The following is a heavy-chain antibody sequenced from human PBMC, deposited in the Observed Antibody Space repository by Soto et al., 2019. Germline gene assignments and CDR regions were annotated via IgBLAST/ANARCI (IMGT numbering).Heavy chain of an antibody. J-gene: IGHJ4*02. V-gene: IGHV3-23*01. D-gene: IGHD3-10*01. CDR3: AKVGGWFGEPNDY. CDR1: GFTFSSYA. Sequence: GESLKISCAASGFTFSSYAMSWVRQAPGKGLEWVSAISGSGGSTYYADSVKGRFTISRDNSKNTLYLQMNSLRAEDTAVYYCAKVGGWFGEPNDYWGQGTLVTVSS. CDR2: ISGSGGST.